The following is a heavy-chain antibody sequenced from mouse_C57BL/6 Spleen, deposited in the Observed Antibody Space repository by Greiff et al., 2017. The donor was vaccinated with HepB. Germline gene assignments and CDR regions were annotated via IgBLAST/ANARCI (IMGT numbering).Heavy chain of an antibody. Sequence: EVKLLESGAELVRPGASVKLSCTASGFNIKDDYMHWVKQRPEQGLEWIGWIDPENGDTEYASKFQGKATITADTSSNTAYLQLSSLTSEDTAVYYCTLIYYDYDRYFDVWGTGTTVTVSS. CDR1: GFNIKDDY. D-gene: IGHD2-4*01. J-gene: IGHJ1*03. V-gene: IGHV14-4*01. CDR3: TLIYYDYDRYFDV. CDR2: IDPENGDT.